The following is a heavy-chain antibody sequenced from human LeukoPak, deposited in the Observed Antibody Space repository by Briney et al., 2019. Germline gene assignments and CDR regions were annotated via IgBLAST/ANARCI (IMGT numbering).Heavy chain of an antibody. V-gene: IGHV3-21*01. CDR3: ARYCSGGCYSGVDY. Sequence: GGSLRLSCAASGFTFSHYSMNWVRQAPGKGLEWVSSISSSSSYIYYADSVKGRFTISRDNAKNSLYLQMNSLRAEDTAVYYCARYCSGGCYSGVDYWGRGTLVTVPS. CDR2: ISSSSSYI. J-gene: IGHJ4*02. CDR1: GFTFSHYS. D-gene: IGHD2-15*01.